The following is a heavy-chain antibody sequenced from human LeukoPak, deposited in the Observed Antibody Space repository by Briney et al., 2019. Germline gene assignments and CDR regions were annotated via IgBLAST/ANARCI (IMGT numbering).Heavy chain of an antibody. V-gene: IGHV3-20*04. CDR3: ARGIVATILAPDAFDI. D-gene: IGHD5-12*01. CDR1: GFTFDDYG. Sequence: GGSLRLSCAASGFTFDDYGMSWVRKVPGKGLEWVPGINWNGGRIGYADSVKGRFTISRDNAKNSLYLQMNSLRAEDTAVYYCARGIVATILAPDAFDIWGQGTMVTVSS. J-gene: IGHJ3*02. CDR2: INWNGGRI.